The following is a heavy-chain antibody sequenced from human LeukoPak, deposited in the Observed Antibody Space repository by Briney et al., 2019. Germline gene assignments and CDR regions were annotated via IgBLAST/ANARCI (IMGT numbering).Heavy chain of an antibody. V-gene: IGHV4-39*07. CDR3: ARLGSGSYRD. Sequence: PSETLSLTCTVSGGSISSSSYYWGWIRQPPGKGLERIGSIYYSGSTYYNPSLKSRVTISVDTSKNQFSLKLSSVTAADTAVYYCARLGSGSYRDWGQGTLVTVSS. J-gene: IGHJ4*02. D-gene: IGHD1-26*01. CDR2: IYYSGST. CDR1: GGSISSSSYY.